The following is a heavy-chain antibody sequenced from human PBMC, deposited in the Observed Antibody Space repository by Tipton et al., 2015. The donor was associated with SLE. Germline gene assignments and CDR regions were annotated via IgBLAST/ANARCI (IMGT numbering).Heavy chain of an antibody. D-gene: IGHD6-13*01. J-gene: IGHJ2*01. CDR2: IYYSETT. CDR1: GGSINNFY. V-gene: IGHV4-59*01. CDR3: ARLIAVGTDYFDL. Sequence: LRLSCTVSGGSINNFYWSWLRQPPGKGLEWIGYIYYSETTNYNPSLKSRVTISVDTSKNQFSLRLRSVTAADTAVYYCARLIAVGTDYFDLWGRGTLVT.